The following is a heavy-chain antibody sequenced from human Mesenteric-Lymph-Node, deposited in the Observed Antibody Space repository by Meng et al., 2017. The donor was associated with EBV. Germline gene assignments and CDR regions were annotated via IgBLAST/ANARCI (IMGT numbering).Heavy chain of an antibody. CDR2: IYHSGST. CDR1: GESFSGYF. D-gene: IGHD1-26*01. J-gene: IGHJ4*02. Sequence: QVQRHQWGAGLFKPSATLSLICVVYGESFSGYFWTWIRQPPGKGLEWIGEIYHSGSTNYNPSLKTRVTMSVDKSKNQFSLNLNSVTAADTAVYYCAKDWSVGAGSGSHYWGQGTLVTVSS. CDR3: AKDWSVGAGSGSHY. V-gene: IGHV4-34*01.